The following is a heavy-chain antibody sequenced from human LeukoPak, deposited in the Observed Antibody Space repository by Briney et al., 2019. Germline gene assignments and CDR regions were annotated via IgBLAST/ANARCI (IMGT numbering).Heavy chain of an antibody. CDR1: GFTFSSYS. CDR3: ARERCSGGSCYLHDAFDI. J-gene: IGHJ3*02. Sequence: PGGSLRLSCAASGFTFSSYSMNWVRQAPGKGLEWVSSISSSSSYIYYADSVKGRFTISRDNAKNSLYLQMNSLRAEDTAVYYCARERCSGGSCYLHDAFDIWGQGTMVTVSS. D-gene: IGHD2-15*01. CDR2: ISSSSSYI. V-gene: IGHV3-21*04.